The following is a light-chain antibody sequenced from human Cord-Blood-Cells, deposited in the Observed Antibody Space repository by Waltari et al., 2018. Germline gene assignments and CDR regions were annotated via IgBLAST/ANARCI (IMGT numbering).Light chain of an antibody. CDR2: GAS. CDR3: QQYGSSPDS. Sequence: EIVLTQSPGTLSLSPGERATLSCRARKSVSSSYLAWYQQKPGQAPRLLIYGASSRATGIPDRFSGSVSGTDFTLTISRLEPEDFAVYYCQQYGSSPDSFGQGTKLEI. CDR1: KSVSSSY. J-gene: IGKJ2*03. V-gene: IGKV3-20*01.